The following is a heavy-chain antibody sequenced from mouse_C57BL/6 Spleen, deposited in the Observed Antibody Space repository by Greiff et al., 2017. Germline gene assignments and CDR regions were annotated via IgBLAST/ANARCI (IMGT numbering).Heavy chain of an antibody. CDR1: GYTFTSYW. CDR2: IYPGSGST. V-gene: IGHV1-55*01. Sequence: QVQLQQPGAELVKPGASVKMSCKASGYTFTSYWITWVKQRPGQGLEWIGDIYPGSGSTNYNEKFKSKATLTVDTSSSTAYMQLSSLTSEDSAVXYCAIITTVVAPFDYWGQGTTLTVSS. D-gene: IGHD1-1*01. CDR3: AIITTVVAPFDY. J-gene: IGHJ2*01.